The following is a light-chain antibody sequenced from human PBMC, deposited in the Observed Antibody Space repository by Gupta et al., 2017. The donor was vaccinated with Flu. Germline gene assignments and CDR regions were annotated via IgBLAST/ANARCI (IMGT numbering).Light chain of an antibody. J-gene: IGLJ1*01. Sequence: SDVGSYDRVSWYKQPTGAAPQLLMYEVTHRPSGVPDRFSGSKSGNTASLTISGLKTEDEADYYCASFTATSSVPYVFGTGTKVTVL. V-gene: IGLV2-18*02. CDR1: SDVGSYDR. CDR2: EVT. CDR3: ASFTATSSVPYV.